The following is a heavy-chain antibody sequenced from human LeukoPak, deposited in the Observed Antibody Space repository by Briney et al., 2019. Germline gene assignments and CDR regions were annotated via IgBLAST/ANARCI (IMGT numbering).Heavy chain of an antibody. D-gene: IGHD6-13*01. Sequence: PGGSLRLSCAASGFTFSSYGMHWVRQAPGKGLEWVAFIRYDGSNKYYADSVKGRFTISRDNSKNTLYLQMNSLRAEDTAVYYCAREGPDMSSSWYLGRDWFDPWGQGTLVTVSS. V-gene: IGHV3-30*02. CDR1: GFTFSSYG. CDR2: IRYDGSNK. CDR3: AREGPDMSSSWYLGRDWFDP. J-gene: IGHJ5*02.